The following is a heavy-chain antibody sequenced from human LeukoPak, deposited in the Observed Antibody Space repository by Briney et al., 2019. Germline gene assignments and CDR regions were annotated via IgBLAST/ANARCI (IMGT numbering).Heavy chain of an antibody. CDR3: ARGRGTYYDILTGPISLYYFDY. J-gene: IGHJ4*02. CDR1: GGSFSGYY. D-gene: IGHD3-9*01. V-gene: IGHV4-34*01. CDR2: INHSGST. Sequence: SETLSLTCAVYGGSFSGYYWSWIRQPPGKGLEWIGEINHSGSTNYNPSLKSRVTISVDTSKNQFSLKLSSVTAADTAVYYCARGRGTYYDILTGPISLYYFDYWGQGTLVTVSS.